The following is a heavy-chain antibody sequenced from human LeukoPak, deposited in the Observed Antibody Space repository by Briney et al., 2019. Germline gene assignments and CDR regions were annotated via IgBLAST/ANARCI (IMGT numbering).Heavy chain of an antibody. Sequence: PGGSLRLSCTASGFTFSTYEMTWIRQAPGKGLEWVSHISNSGGTIYYADSVKGRFTISRDNSKNTLYLQMNSLRAEDTAVYYCARVEEGAFDIWGQGTMVTVSS. V-gene: IGHV3-48*03. CDR2: ISNSGGTI. J-gene: IGHJ3*02. CDR1: GFTFSTYE. CDR3: ARVEEGAFDI.